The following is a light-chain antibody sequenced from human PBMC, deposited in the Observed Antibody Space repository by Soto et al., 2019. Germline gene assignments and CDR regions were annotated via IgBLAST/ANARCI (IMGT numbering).Light chain of an antibody. V-gene: IGLV1-40*01. Sequence: QSALTQPPSVSGAPGQRVTVSCTGSSSNFGAGYDAHWYQQLPGTAPKLLVFANNNRPSGVPDRFSGSKSGTSASLAITGLQAEDEADYYCQSYDSSLSGFVFGTETKLTVL. CDR1: SSNFGAGYD. CDR2: ANN. CDR3: QSYDSSLSGFV. J-gene: IGLJ1*01.